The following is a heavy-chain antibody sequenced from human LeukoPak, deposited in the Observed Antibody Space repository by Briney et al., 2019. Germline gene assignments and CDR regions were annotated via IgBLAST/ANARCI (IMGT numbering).Heavy chain of an antibody. Sequence: PETLSLTCAVYGGSFSGYYWSWIRQPPGKGLEWIGEINHSGSTNYNPSLKSRVTISVDTSKNQFSLKLSSVTAADTAVYYCARARGYGDYPRGRYGMDVWGQGTTVTVSS. CDR2: INHSGST. CDR3: ARARGYGDYPRGRYGMDV. D-gene: IGHD4-17*01. V-gene: IGHV4-34*01. J-gene: IGHJ6*02. CDR1: GGSFSGYY.